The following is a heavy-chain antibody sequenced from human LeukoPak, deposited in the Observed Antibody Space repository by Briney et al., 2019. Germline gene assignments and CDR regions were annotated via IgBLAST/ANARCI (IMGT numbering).Heavy chain of an antibody. CDR2: ISGSGGST. V-gene: IGHV3-23*01. D-gene: IGHD2-8*01. Sequence: PGGSLRLSCAASGFTFSSYAMSWVRQAPGKGLEWVSGISGSGGSTYYADSVKGRFTISRDNSKNTLYLQMNSLRAEDTAVYYCAKVGACTNGVCYYYYYMDVWGKGTTVTVSS. CDR1: GFTFSSYA. CDR3: AKVGACTNGVCYYYYYMDV. J-gene: IGHJ6*03.